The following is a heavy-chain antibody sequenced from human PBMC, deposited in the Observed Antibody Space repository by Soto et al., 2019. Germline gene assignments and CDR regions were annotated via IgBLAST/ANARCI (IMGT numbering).Heavy chain of an antibody. CDR3: ASTVGAWYFDY. CDR2: IYYSGTT. CDR1: GASITSGSYY. D-gene: IGHD1-26*01. Sequence: SETLSLTCSVSGASITSGSYYWSWIRQHPGQGLEWIGYIYYSGTTYYNPSLKSRVTISVDTSKNQFSLKLNSVTAADTAVYYCASTVGAWYFDYWGQGTLVTVSS. V-gene: IGHV4-31*03. J-gene: IGHJ4*02.